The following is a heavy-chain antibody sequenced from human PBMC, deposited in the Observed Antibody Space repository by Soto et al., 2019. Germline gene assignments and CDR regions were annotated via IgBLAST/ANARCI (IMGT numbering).Heavy chain of an antibody. D-gene: IGHD3-22*01. J-gene: IGHJ4*02. CDR3: ASQYYYDSSIPLGFDY. CDR1: GGSISSYY. Sequence: PSETLSLTCTVSGGSISSYYWSWIRQPPGKGLEWIGYIYYSGSTYYNPSLKSRVTISVDTSKNQFSLKLSSVTAADTAVYYCASQYYYDSSIPLGFDYWGQGTLVTVSS. V-gene: IGHV4-30-4*01. CDR2: IYYSGST.